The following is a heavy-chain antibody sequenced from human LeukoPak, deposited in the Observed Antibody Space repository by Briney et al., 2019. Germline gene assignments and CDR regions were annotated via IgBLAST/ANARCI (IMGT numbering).Heavy chain of an antibody. CDR2: IYTSGST. CDR1: GGSISSGSYY. CDR3: AGHSS. J-gene: IGHJ4*02. V-gene: IGHV4-61*02. D-gene: IGHD6-13*01. Sequence: SETLSPTCTVSGGSISSGSYYWSWIRQPAGKGLEWIGRIYTSGSTNYNPSLKSRVTISVDTSKNQFSLKLSSVTAADTAVYYCAGHSSWGQGTLVTVSS.